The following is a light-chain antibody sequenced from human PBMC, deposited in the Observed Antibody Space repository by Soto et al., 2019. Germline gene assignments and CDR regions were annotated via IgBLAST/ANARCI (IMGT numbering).Light chain of an antibody. CDR3: AAWDDSLNGVV. V-gene: IGLV1-44*01. J-gene: IGLJ2*01. CDR1: SSNIGSNA. Sequence: QSVLTQPPSVSGTPGQRVTISCSGSSSNIGSNAVNWYQQLPGTAPKLLIYSNNQRPSGVPDRFSCSKSGTSASLAISGLQSEDEADYYCAAWDDSLNGVVFGGGTKLTVL. CDR2: SNN.